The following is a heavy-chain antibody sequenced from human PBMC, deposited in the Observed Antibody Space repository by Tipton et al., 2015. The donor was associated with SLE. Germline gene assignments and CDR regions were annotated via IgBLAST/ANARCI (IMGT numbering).Heavy chain of an antibody. J-gene: IGHJ3*02. D-gene: IGHD2-2*01. CDR3: APMPKGAFDI. Sequence: SLRLSCAASGFTFSTSDMHWVRQAPGRGLEWVSAIDPDGDPYYSVSVKGRFTISRENAKNSLYLQMNNLTIGDTALYYCAPMPKGAFDIWGQGTMVTVSS. CDR1: GFTFSTSD. V-gene: IGHV3-13*05. CDR2: IDPDGDP.